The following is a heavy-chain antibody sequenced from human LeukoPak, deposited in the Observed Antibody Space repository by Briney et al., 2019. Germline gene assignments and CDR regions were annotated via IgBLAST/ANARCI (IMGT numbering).Heavy chain of an antibody. V-gene: IGHV3-30-3*01. CDR2: ISYDGSNK. Sequence: GGSLRLSCAASGFTFSSYAMHWVRQAPGKGLEWVAVISYDGSNKYYADSVKGRFTISRDNSKNTLYLQMNSLRAEDTAVYYCAKAGGSYPPYDSWGQGTLVTVSS. CDR1: GFTFSSYA. D-gene: IGHD3-16*01. J-gene: IGHJ5*02. CDR3: AKAGGSYPPYDS.